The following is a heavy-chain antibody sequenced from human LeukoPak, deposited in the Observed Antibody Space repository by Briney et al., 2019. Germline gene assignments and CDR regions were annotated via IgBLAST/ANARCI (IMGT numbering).Heavy chain of an antibody. J-gene: IGHJ4*02. V-gene: IGHV4-34*01. CDR2: INHSGST. D-gene: IGHD6-13*01. Sequence: SETLSLTCAVDGGSFSGYYWSWIRQPPGKGLEWIGGINHSGSTNYNPSLKSRVTISVDTSKNQFSLKLSSVTAADTAVYYCASSDSSSWYVRVVYYVYWGQGTLVTVSS. CDR1: GGSFSGYY. CDR3: ASSDSSSWYVRVVYYVY.